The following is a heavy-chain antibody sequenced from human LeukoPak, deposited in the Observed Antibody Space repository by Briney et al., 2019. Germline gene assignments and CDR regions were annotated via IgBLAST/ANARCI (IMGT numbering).Heavy chain of an antibody. CDR2: IYSSGST. J-gene: IGHJ4*02. CDR1: TASISSVGYY. V-gene: IGHV4-31*03. Sequence: SGTLCLTCIVSTASISSVGYYWCGIRQYPGKGLEWIGHIYSSGSTYYNPSLASRVTISVDTSRNQFSLKLSFVSAADTAIYFCARARRYNSDYDYWGQGTLVTVSS. CDR3: ARARRYNSDYDY. D-gene: IGHD1-20*01.